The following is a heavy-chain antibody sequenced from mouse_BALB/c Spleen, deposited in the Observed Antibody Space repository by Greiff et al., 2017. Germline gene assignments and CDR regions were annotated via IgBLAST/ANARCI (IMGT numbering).Heavy chain of an antibody. V-gene: IGHV1-7*01. CDR2: INPSTGYT. Sequence: QVQLQQSGAELAKPGASVKMSCKASGYTFTSYWMHWVKQRPGQGLEWIGYINPSTGYTEYNQKFKDKATLTVDKSSSTAYMELRSLTSEDSAVYYCARRRNWVDYWGQGTTLTVSS. J-gene: IGHJ2*01. CDR1: GYTFTSYW. D-gene: IGHD4-1*01. CDR3: ARRRNWVDY.